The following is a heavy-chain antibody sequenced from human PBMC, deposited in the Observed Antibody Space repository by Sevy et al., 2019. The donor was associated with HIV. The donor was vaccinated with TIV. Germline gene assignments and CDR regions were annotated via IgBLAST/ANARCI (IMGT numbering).Heavy chain of an antibody. J-gene: IGHJ4*02. CDR2: ITDSGGDT. CDR3: VREGPYGDSSFDY. D-gene: IGHD4-17*01. V-gene: IGHV3-23*01. CDR1: GFTFSSYA. Sequence: GGSLRLSCAASGFTFSSYAMSWVRQAPGKGLEWVSAITDSGGDTYYGDSVKGRFTISRDKSKNTVSLQMNCLRAEDTAIYYCVREGPYGDSSFDYWGQGALVTVSS.